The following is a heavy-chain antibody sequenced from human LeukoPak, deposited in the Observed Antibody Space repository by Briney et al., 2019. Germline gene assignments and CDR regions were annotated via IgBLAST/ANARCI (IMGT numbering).Heavy chain of an antibody. CDR2: ISYDGSNK. D-gene: IGHD3-10*01. J-gene: IGHJ3*02. CDR1: GFTFSSHA. Sequence: GGSLRLSCAASGFTFSSHAMHWVRQAPGKGLEWVAVISYDGSNKYYADSVKGRFTISRDNSKNTLYLQMNSLRAEDTAVYYCARDLWFGELIEGAYGAFDIWGQGTMVTVSS. CDR3: ARDLWFGELIEGAYGAFDI. V-gene: IGHV3-30-3*01.